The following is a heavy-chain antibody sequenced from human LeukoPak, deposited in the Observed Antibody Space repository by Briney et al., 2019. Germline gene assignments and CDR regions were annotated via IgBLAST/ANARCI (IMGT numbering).Heavy chain of an antibody. CDR2: MNPNSGNT. CDR1: GYTFTSYD. J-gene: IGHJ4*02. Sequence: ASVKVSCKASGYTFTSYDINWVRQATGQGLEWMGWMNPNSGNTGYAQKFQGRVTVTRNTSISTAYMELSSLRSDDTAVYYCARNDLGAETHSIDYWGQGTLVTVSS. CDR3: ARNDLGAETHSIDY. V-gene: IGHV1-8*01. D-gene: IGHD1-26*01.